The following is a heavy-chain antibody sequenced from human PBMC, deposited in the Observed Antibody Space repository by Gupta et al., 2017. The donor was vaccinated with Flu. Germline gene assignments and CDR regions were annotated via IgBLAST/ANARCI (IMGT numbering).Heavy chain of an antibody. CDR1: GFTLSSSD. CDR2: ISSRGIT. V-gene: IGHV3-48*03. Sequence: EVQLVESGGLVQPGGSLRLSCGASGFTLSSSDMSWVRQAPGRGLEWVSFISSRGITYYGDPVRGRFTISRDNAKNSLYLQMSGLRDEDTAVYYCARGHWGTWGQGTLVTVSS. CDR3: ARGHWGT. D-gene: IGHD3-16*01. J-gene: IGHJ5*02.